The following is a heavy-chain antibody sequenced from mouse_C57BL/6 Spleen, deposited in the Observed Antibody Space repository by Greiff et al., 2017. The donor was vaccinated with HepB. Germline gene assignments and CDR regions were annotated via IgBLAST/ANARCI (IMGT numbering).Heavy chain of an antibody. CDR1: GFTFSNYW. CDR2: IRLKSDNYAT. D-gene: IGHD2-4*01. Sequence: EVKLEESGGGLVQPGGSMKLSCVASGFTFSNYWMNWVRQSPEKGLEWVAQIRLKSDNYATHYAESVKGRFTISRDDSKSSVYLQMNNLRAEDTGIYYCTRGDYDEGFAYWGQGTLVTVAA. J-gene: IGHJ3*01. V-gene: IGHV6-3*01. CDR3: TRGDYDEGFAY.